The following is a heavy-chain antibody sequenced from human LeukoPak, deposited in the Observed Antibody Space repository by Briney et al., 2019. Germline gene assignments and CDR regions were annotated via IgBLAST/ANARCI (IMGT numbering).Heavy chain of an antibody. V-gene: IGHV1-2*02. J-gene: IGHJ6*02. CDR1: GYTFTGYY. D-gene: IGHD6-13*01. Sequence: GASVKVSCKASGYTFTGYYMHWVRQAPGQGLEWMGWINPNSGGTNYAQKFQGRVAMTRDTSISTAYMELSRLRSDDTAVYYCANSIAAAGTGLPYYYYGMDVWGQGTTVTVSS. CDR2: INPNSGGT. CDR3: ANSIAAAGTGLPYYYYGMDV.